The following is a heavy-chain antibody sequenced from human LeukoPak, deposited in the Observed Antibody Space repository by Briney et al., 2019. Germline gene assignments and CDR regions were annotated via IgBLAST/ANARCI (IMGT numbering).Heavy chain of an antibody. Sequence: GGSLRLSCAASGFTFSSYAMSWVRQAPGKGLEWLSSISGGGGTTYYADSVKGRFTISRDNSKNTLYLDMNSLRAEDTAVYYCARGHTAVTRHFDFWGQGTLVTVSS. J-gene: IGHJ4*02. CDR2: ISGGGGTT. CDR3: ARGHTAVTRHFDF. V-gene: IGHV3-23*01. CDR1: GFTFSSYA. D-gene: IGHD4-17*01.